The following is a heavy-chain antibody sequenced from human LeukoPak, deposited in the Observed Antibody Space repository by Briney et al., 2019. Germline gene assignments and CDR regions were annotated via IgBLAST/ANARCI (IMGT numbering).Heavy chain of an antibody. CDR1: GGSISSRSYY. V-gene: IGHV4-39*01. D-gene: IGHD3-10*02. CDR2: IFYSGST. Sequence: SETLSLTCTVSGGSISSRSYYWGWLRQPPGKGLEWIASIFYSGSTYHNPSLKSRVTISVDTSKSQFSLKLSSVTAADTAVYFCARHPLKAYVSDWFDPWGQGTLVTVSA. CDR3: ARHPLKAYVSDWFDP. J-gene: IGHJ5*02.